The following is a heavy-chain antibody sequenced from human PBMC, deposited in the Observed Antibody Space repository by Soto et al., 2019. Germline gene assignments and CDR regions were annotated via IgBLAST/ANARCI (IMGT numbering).Heavy chain of an antibody. D-gene: IGHD3-10*01. CDR1: GFTFDDYA. CDR3: AKEGALIMGYFDV. Sequence: EVQVVESGGRLVQPGRSLRLSCAASGFTFDDYAMHWVRQAPGKGLEWVSGIRWDGGSRGYAGSVKGRFTISRDNARKSLYLQMWSLRVEDTAVYYCAKEGALIMGYFDVWGRGTLVIVSS. CDR2: IRWDGGSR. J-gene: IGHJ4*02. V-gene: IGHV3-9*01.